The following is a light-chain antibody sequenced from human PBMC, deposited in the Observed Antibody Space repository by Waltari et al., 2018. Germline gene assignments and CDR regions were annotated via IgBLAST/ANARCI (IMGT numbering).Light chain of an antibody. J-gene: IGLJ3*02. Sequence: QTVVTQEPSLSVSPGETVTLTCALSSGSVPSTSYPTWYQQTPVQPPRTLVYKGTSRSSGVPDRFSGSILGNTAALTITGAQAEDESDYYCSMYMGSGIWVFGGGTKLTVL. V-gene: IGLV8-61*01. CDR1: SGSVPSTSY. CDR2: KGT. CDR3: SMYMGSGIWV.